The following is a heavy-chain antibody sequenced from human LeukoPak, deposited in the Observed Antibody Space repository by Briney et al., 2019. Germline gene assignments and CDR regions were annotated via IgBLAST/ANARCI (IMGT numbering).Heavy chain of an antibody. J-gene: IGHJ4*02. D-gene: IGHD1-20*01. CDR1: GGTFSSYS. Sequence: SVKVSCKASGGTFSSYSFTWVRQAPGQGLEWMGRINPMFNTANYAQDLQGRVTITADKSTSTAYMELITLRSEDTAVYYCAREAKTSNWNSEPYLDYWGQGTLITVSS. CDR3: AREAKTSNWNSEPYLDY. V-gene: IGHV1-69*08. CDR2: INPMFNTA.